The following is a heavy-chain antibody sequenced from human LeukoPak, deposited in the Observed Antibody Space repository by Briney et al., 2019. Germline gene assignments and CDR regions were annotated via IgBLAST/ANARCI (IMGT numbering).Heavy chain of an antibody. D-gene: IGHD1-1*01. CDR2: IAEDGSIE. J-gene: IGHJ4*02. Sequence: GGSLRLSCAASGFTFSNYWMSWVRQAPGKGLEWVAFIAEDGSIEKYTDSVKGRFTISRDNSNNTLYLRMNSLRAEDTGVYYCAKDRETTSSGTFDSWGQGTLVTVSS. CDR1: GFTFSNYW. V-gene: IGHV3-30*18. CDR3: AKDRETTSSGTFDS.